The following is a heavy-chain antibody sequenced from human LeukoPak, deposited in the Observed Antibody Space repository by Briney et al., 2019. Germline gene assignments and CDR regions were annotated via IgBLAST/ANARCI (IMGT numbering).Heavy chain of an antibody. Sequence: ASVKVSCKASGYIFTSYYIHWVRQAPGQGLEWMGIINPSGGTTSCAQKFQGRVTMTRDTSTSTVYMELSSLRSEDTAVYYCARGLDSSGYYAPWGQGTLVTVSA. V-gene: IGHV1-46*01. J-gene: IGHJ5*02. D-gene: IGHD3-22*01. CDR3: ARGLDSSGYYAP. CDR1: GYIFTSYY. CDR2: INPSGGTT.